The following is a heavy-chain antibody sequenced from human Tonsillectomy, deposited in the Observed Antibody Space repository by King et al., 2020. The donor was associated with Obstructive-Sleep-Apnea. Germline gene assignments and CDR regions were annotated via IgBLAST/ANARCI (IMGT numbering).Heavy chain of an antibody. Sequence: EVQLVESGGALVQPGGSLRLSCVASGFIASDNYMSWVRQAPGKGLEWVSVIHSGVSTSYADSVKGRFTISRDKSKNTVYLQMNSLRGEDTAVYYGARGWEPHYFDYWGQGTLATVSS. CDR3: ARGWEPHYFDY. V-gene: IGHV3-66*01. J-gene: IGHJ4*02. CDR1: GFIASDNY. D-gene: IGHD1-26*01. CDR2: IHSGVST.